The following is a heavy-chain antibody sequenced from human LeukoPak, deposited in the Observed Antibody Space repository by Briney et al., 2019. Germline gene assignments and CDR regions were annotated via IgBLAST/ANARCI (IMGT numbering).Heavy chain of an antibody. CDR2: IYYSGST. J-gene: IGHJ4*02. D-gene: IGHD3-3*01. CDR1: GGSISSYY. Sequence: SETLSLTCTVSGGSISSYYWSWIRQPPGQGLEWIGYIYYSGSTNYNPSLKSRVTISVDTSKNQFSLKLTSVTAADTAVYYCARGVPEYYDFWSGYFYYFDYWGQGTLVTVSS. CDR3: ARGVPEYYDFWSGYFYYFDY. V-gene: IGHV4-59*01.